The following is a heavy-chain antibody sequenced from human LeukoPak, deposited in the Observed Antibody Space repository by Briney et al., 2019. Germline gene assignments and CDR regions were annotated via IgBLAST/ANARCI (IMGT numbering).Heavy chain of an antibody. J-gene: IGHJ3*02. CDR2: IYPGGSDT. V-gene: IGHV5-51*01. D-gene: IGHD6-19*01. CDR1: GYSFTTYW. Sequence: GESLKISGKGSGYSFTTYWIGWVRQMPGKGLEWMGIIYPGGSDTRYSPSFQGQVTISADKSISTAYLQWSSLKASDTAMYYCARAKQWLATDAFDIWGQGTMVTVSS. CDR3: ARAKQWLATDAFDI.